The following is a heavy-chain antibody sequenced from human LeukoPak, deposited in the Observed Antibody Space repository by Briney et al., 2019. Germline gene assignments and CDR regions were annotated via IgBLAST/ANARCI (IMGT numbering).Heavy chain of an antibody. Sequence: PGRSLRLSCAASGFTFSRYAMHWVRQAPGKGLEWVAVISYDGSNKYYADSVKGRFTISRDNSKNTLYLQMNSLRAEDTAVYYCARDRLLWFGELYYYYYYSMDVWGQGTTVTVSS. V-gene: IGHV3-30*01. D-gene: IGHD3-10*01. CDR1: GFTFSRYA. CDR3: ARDRLLWFGELYYYYYYSMDV. CDR2: ISYDGSNK. J-gene: IGHJ6*02.